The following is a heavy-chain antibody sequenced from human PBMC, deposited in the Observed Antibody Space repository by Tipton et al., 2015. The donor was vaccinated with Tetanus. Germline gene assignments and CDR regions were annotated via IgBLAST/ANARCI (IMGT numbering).Heavy chain of an antibody. Sequence: QSGAEVKKPGASVKVSCKASGYTFTSYGISWVRQAPGQGLEWMGWISAYNGNTNYAQKLQGRVTITADESTSTAYMELSSLRSEDTAVYYCARQYSSGGDYYYYGMDVWGQGTTVTVSS. CDR3: ARQYSSGGDYYYYGMDV. D-gene: IGHD6-19*01. J-gene: IGHJ6*02. CDR2: ISAYNGNT. V-gene: IGHV1-18*01. CDR1: GYTFTSYG.